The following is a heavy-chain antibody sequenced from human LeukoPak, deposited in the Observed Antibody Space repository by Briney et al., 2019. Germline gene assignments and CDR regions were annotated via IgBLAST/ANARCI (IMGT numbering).Heavy chain of an antibody. J-gene: IGHJ6*03. CDR1: GGTFSSYA. CDR3: ARTNIAARLSYYYMDV. V-gene: IGHV1-69*05. CDR2: IIPIFGTA. Sequence: SVKVSCKASGGTFSSYAISWVRQAPGQALEWMGRIIPIFGTANYAQKFQGRVTITTDESTSTAYMELSSLRSEDTAVYYCARTNIAARLSYYYMDVWGKGTTVTVSS. D-gene: IGHD6-6*01.